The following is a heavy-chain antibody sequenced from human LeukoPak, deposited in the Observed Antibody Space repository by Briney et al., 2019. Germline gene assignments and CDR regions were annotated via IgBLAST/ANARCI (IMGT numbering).Heavy chain of an antibody. J-gene: IGHJ4*02. D-gene: IGHD3/OR15-3a*01. CDR1: GFTLSSYT. CDR2: ILANGTP. Sequence: PGGSLRLSCAASGFTLSSYTVNWVRQAPGKGLEWVSVILANGTPFYADSVRGRFTISKDNSRNTLYLQMNSLRAEDTAVYYCARDQWTGTLDYWGQGTLVTVSS. CDR3: ARDQWTGTLDY. V-gene: IGHV3-66*03.